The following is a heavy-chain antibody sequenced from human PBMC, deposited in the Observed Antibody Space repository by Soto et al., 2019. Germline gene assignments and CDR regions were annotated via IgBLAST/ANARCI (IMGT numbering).Heavy chain of an antibody. J-gene: IGHJ4*02. Sequence: GGSLRLSCAASGFTFTNYAMSWVRQAPGKGLEWVSVVSGRSATTYYADSVKGRFTISRDNSKNTLHLQMNSLRAEDTAVYFCATGYSDSPKNSFDSWGQGALVTVSS. V-gene: IGHV3-23*01. CDR3: ATGYSDSPKNSFDS. D-gene: IGHD5-12*01. CDR1: GFTFTNYA. CDR2: VSGRSATT.